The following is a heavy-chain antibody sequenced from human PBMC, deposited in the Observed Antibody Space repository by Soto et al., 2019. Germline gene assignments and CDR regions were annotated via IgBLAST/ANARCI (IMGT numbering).Heavy chain of an antibody. V-gene: IGHV4-34*01. CDR3: ARAHCISTSCSYYFDY. Sequence: QVQLQQWGAGLLKPSETLSLTCAVYGGSFSGYYWSWIRQLPGKGLEWIGEINHSGSTNYNPSLKSRVTISVDTSKNQFSLKLSSVTAADTAVYYCARAHCISTSCSYYFDYWGQGTLVTVSS. CDR1: GGSFSGYY. D-gene: IGHD2-2*01. CDR2: INHSGST. J-gene: IGHJ4*02.